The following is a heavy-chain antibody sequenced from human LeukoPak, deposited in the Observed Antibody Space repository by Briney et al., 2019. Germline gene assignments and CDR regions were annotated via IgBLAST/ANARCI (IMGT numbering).Heavy chain of an antibody. CDR1: GGSFSGYY. D-gene: IGHD1-26*01. CDR3: ARDRFGSYYDAFDI. CDR2: INHSGST. Sequence: QTSETLSLTCAVYGGSFSGYYWSWIRQPPGKGLEWIGEINHSGSTNYNPSLKSRVTISVDTSKNQFSLKLSSVTAADTAVYYCARDRFGSYYDAFDIWGQGTMVTVSS. V-gene: IGHV4-34*01. J-gene: IGHJ3*02.